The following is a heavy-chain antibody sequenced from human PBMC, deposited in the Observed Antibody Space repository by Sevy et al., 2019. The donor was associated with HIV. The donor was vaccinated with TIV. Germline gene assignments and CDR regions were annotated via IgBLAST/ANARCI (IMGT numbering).Heavy chain of an antibody. CDR1: GYNFNTYG. CDR3: ARDSYYYDMHSSYRPPDY. Sequence: ASVKVSCKASGYNFNTYGITWVRQAPGQGLEWMGWIGVNNGKTNYAARLQARISMTADTSTGTVCMELRTLTSDDTAIYFCARDSYYYDMHSSYRPPDYWGQGTLVTVSS. V-gene: IGHV1-18*01. D-gene: IGHD3-22*01. J-gene: IGHJ4*02. CDR2: IGVNNGKT.